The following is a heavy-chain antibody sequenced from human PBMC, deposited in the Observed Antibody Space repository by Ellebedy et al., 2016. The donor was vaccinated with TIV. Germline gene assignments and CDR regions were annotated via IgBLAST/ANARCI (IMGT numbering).Heavy chain of an antibody. Sequence: GESLKISCGASGFTFGSYGMHWVRRAPGKGLEWMAYLWYDGGNKQYADSVKGRFTIARDNSKNTLYLEMNRLRPEDTAVYYCAREFSEFYFGYWGQGTLVTVSS. CDR2: LWYDGGNK. CDR3: AREFSEFYFGY. J-gene: IGHJ4*02. CDR1: GFTFGSYG. V-gene: IGHV3-33*01. D-gene: IGHD2/OR15-2a*01.